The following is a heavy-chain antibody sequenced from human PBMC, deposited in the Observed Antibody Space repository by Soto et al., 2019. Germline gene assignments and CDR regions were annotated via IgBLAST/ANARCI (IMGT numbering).Heavy chain of an antibody. J-gene: IGHJ4*02. CDR1: GFTFSSFW. D-gene: IGHD5-12*01. CDR3: VRGDSDYTDYLDH. Sequence: GGSLRLSXAASGFTFSSFWMIWVRQAPGLGLEWVAIINQDGSQKYHVDSVKGRFTVSRDNAENSLFLQMNSLRPEDTAVYYCVRGDSDYTDYLDHWGQGTLVTVS. V-gene: IGHV3-7*03. CDR2: INQDGSQK.